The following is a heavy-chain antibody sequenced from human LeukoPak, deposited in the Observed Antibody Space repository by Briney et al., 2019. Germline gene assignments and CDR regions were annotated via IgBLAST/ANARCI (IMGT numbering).Heavy chain of an antibody. Sequence: GVSVKVSCKASGYTFTSYGISWVRQAPGQGLEWMGWISAYNGNTNYAQKLQGRVTMTTDTSTSTAYMELRSLRSDDTAVYYCARALYYYDSSGYSFDYWGQGTLVTVSS. V-gene: IGHV1-18*01. CDR3: ARALYYYDSSGYSFDY. CDR1: GYTFTSYG. J-gene: IGHJ4*02. D-gene: IGHD3-22*01. CDR2: ISAYNGNT.